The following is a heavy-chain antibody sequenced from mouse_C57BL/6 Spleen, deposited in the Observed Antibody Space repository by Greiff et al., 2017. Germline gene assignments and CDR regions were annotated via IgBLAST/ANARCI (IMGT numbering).Heavy chain of an antibody. CDR3: AREGDYYGDYAMDY. Sequence: QVQLKESGAELARPGASVKLSCKASGYTFTSYGISWVKQRTGQGLEWIGEIYPRSGNTYYNEKFKGKATLTADKSSSTAYMELRSLTSEDSAVYFCAREGDYYGDYAMDYWGQGTSVTVSS. V-gene: IGHV1-81*01. CDR2: IYPRSGNT. J-gene: IGHJ4*01. D-gene: IGHD1-1*01. CDR1: GYTFTSYG.